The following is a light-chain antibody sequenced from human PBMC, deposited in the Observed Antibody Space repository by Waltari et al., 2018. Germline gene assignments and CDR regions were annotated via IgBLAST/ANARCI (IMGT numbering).Light chain of an antibody. J-gene: IGLJ2*01. CDR1: SGNIASNY. V-gene: IGLV6-57*03. CDR2: EDT. CDR3: QSYDLNSRVV. Sequence: FMLTQPHSVSESPGKTVTISCTRSSGNIASNYVQWYQQRPGGAPTTISYEDTPRPSGGPARFSGSIDSSSNSASLTISGLITEDEADYYCQSYDLNSRVVFGGRTKLTVL.